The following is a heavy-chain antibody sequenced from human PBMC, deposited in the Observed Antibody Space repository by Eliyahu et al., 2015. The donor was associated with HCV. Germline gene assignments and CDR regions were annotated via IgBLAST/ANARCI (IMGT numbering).Heavy chain of an antibody. J-gene: IGHJ3*02. CDR3: ARPRDPHYYDTSGAFAFDI. D-gene: IGHD3-22*01. Sequence: QVQLVQSGAEVKKPGASVKVXXKVSGYTFTSYGISWVRQAPGQGLEWMGWISAYNGNTDYAQKFQGRVTMTTDTSTGTAYMELRSLRSDDTAVYYCARPRDPHYYDTSGAFAFDIWGQGTMVTVSS. V-gene: IGHV1-18*01. CDR2: ISAYNGNT. CDR1: GYTFTSYG.